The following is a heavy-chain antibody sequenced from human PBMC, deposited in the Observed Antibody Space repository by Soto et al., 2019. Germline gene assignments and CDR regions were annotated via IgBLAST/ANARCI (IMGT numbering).Heavy chain of an antibody. J-gene: IGHJ1*01. V-gene: IGHV4-59*01. CDR2: IYYSGST. Sequence: SETLSLTCTVSGGSISSYYWSWIRQPPGKGLEWIGYIYYSGSTNYNPSLKSRVTISVDTSKNQFSLKLSSVTAADTAVYYCARGSPHPLFIAAAGTLYFQHWGQGTLVTVSS. CDR1: GGSISSYY. CDR3: ARGSPHPLFIAAAGTLYFQH. D-gene: IGHD6-13*01.